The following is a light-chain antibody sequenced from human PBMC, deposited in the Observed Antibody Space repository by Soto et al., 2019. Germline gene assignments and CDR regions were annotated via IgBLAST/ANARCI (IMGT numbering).Light chain of an antibody. V-gene: IGKV3-20*01. CDR3: QQYGSSPRT. CDR1: QSVSSSY. CDR2: DAS. J-gene: IGKJ1*01. Sequence: EIVWTQSPATLSLSPGERATLSCRASQSVSSSYLAWYQQKPGQAPRLLIYDASSRATGIPARFSGSGSGTDFTLTISRLEPEDFAVYYCQQYGSSPRTFGQGTKVDIK.